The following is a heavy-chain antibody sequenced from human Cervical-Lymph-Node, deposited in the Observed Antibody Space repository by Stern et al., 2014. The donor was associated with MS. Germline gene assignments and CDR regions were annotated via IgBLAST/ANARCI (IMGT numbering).Heavy chain of an antibody. CDR2: IWYDGSNK. D-gene: IGHD2-15*01. Sequence: VQLVESGGGVVQPGRSLRLSCAASGFTFSSYGMHWVRQAPGKGLEWVAVIWYDGSNKYYADSVQGRFTISRDNSKNTLYLQMTSMRAEDTTVYYCARDRHDLGYCSGGSCSLPDYWGQGTLVTVSS. CDR3: ARDRHDLGYCSGGSCSLPDY. V-gene: IGHV3-33*01. J-gene: IGHJ4*02. CDR1: GFTFSSYG.